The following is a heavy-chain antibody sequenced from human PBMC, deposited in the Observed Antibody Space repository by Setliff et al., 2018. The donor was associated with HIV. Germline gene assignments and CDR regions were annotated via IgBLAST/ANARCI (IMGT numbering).Heavy chain of an antibody. V-gene: IGHV4-61*02. D-gene: IGHD3-10*01. CDR1: GDFISSGNFH. Sequence: SETLSLTCTVSGDFISSGNFHWNWIRQPAEKGLEWIGRIYSNGKTTYNPSLKSRVTISRDTSENQFSLRLTSVTAADTAVYFCARGSYTARIDYWGQGTLVTVSS. J-gene: IGHJ4*02. CDR2: IYSNGKT. CDR3: ARGSYTARIDY.